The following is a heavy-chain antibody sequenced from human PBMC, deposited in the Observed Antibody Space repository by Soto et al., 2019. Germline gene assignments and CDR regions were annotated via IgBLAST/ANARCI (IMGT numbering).Heavy chain of an antibody. CDR2: ISAYNGNT. Sequence: ASVKVSCKASGYTFTSYGISWVRQAPGQGLEWMGWISAYNGNTNYAQKLQGRVTMTTDTSTSTAYMELRSLRSDDTAVYYCARGLYDFWSGYSTRDFYYYYGMDVWGQGTKVTVYS. D-gene: IGHD3-3*01. V-gene: IGHV1-18*04. CDR3: ARGLYDFWSGYSTRDFYYYYGMDV. CDR1: GYTFTSYG. J-gene: IGHJ6*02.